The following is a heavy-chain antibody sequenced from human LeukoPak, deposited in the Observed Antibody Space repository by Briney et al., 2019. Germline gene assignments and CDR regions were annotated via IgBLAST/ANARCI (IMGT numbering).Heavy chain of an antibody. J-gene: IGHJ5*02. CDR1: AGSISSYY. D-gene: IGHD3/OR15-3a*01. CDR2: IYYSGST. Sequence: SETLSLTSTGSAGSISSYYWSWNRHPPGKGLEWIGYIYYSGSTNYNPSLKSRVTISVDTSKNQFSLKLSSVTAADTAVYYCARPLDGWFDPWGQGTLVTVSS. V-gene: IGHV4-59*08. CDR3: ARPLDGWFDP.